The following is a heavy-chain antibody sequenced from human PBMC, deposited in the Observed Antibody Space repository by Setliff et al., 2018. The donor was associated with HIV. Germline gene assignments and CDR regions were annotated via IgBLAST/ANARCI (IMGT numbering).Heavy chain of an antibody. CDR3: AAVFTGEPGRSLDY. CDR1: GFTFSFHA. Sequence: AGGSLRLSCAASGFTFSFHAMTWIRQAPGKGLEWVSGISGSGDSTYYADSLKGRFTISRDNAKNSQYLLMSDLRAEDTAVYYCAAVFTGEPGRSLDYWGQGTPVTVSS. CDR2: ISGSGDST. D-gene: IGHD1-26*01. V-gene: IGHV3-23*01. J-gene: IGHJ4*02.